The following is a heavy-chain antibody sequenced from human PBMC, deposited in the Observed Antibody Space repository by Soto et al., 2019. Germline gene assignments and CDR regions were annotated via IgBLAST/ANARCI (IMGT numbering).Heavy chain of an antibody. CDR2: IYPGDSDT. Sequence: GESLKSSCKGSGCSFTSYWIGWVRQMPGKGLEWMGIIYPGDSDTRYSPSFQGQVTISADKSISTAYLQWSSLKASDTAMYYCARQRSDKPRYYYYYMDVWGKGTTVTVSS. J-gene: IGHJ6*03. CDR3: ARQRSDKPRYYYYYMDV. V-gene: IGHV5-51*01. CDR1: GCSFTSYW.